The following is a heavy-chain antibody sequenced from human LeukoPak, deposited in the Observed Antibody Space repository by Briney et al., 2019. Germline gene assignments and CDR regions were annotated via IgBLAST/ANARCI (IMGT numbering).Heavy chain of an antibody. CDR3: AKVHYYDSSGYYFDY. Sequence: GGSLRLSCAASGFTFDDYAMHWVRQAPGKGLEWVSGISWNSGSIGYADSVKGRFTISRDNAKNSLYLQMNSLRAEDTALYYCAKVHYYDSSGYYFDYWGQGTLVTVSS. CDR2: ISWNSGSI. V-gene: IGHV3-9*01. J-gene: IGHJ4*02. D-gene: IGHD3-22*01. CDR1: GFTFDDYA.